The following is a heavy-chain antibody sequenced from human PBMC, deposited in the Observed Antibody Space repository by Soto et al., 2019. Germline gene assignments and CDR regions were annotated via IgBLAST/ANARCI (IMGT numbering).Heavy chain of an antibody. D-gene: IGHD1-1*01. J-gene: IGHJ4*02. CDR1: GYTFISNG. CDR3: ARDKTPSNNWPYDFDY. CDR2: ISAYNGNT. Sequence: QVQLVQSGAEVKKPGASVKVSCKASGYTFISNGISWVRQAPGQGLEWMGWISAYNGNTKYAQKYQGRVTMTTDTSTGTAYMELRSLRSDDTAVYYCARDKTPSNNWPYDFDYWGQGTLVTVSS. V-gene: IGHV1-18*01.